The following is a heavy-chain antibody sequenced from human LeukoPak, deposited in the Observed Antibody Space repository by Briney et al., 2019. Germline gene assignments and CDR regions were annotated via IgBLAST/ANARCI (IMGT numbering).Heavy chain of an antibody. D-gene: IGHD6-19*01. J-gene: IGHJ6*02. V-gene: IGHV4-39*07. CDR1: GGSISSSSYY. Sequence: SETLSLTCTVSGGSISSSSYYWGWIRQPPGKGLEWIGSIYYSGSTYYNPSLKSRVTISVDTSKNQFSLKLSSVTAADTAVYYCARDQSYSSGWYEEDYYYGMDVWGQGTTVTVSS. CDR3: ARDQSYSSGWYEEDYYYGMDV. CDR2: IYYSGST.